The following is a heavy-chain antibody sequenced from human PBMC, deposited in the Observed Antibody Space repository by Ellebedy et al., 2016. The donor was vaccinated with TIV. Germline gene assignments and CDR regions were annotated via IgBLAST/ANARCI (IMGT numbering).Heavy chain of an antibody. D-gene: IGHD3-22*01. V-gene: IGHV1-18*01. CDR3: ARGYYYDELSEYLDY. CDR2: ISAYDGNA. Sequence: ASVKVSCXASGYTFPSYGISWIRQAPGQGPEWMGWISAYDGNAKYAQNLQGRVTMTTDTSTATAYMELRNLRSDDTAVYYCARGYYYDELSEYLDYWGQGTLVTVSS. CDR1: GYTFPSYG. J-gene: IGHJ4*02.